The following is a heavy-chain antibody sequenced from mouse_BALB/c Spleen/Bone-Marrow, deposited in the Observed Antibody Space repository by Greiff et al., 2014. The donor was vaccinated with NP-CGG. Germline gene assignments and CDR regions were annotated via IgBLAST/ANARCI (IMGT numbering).Heavy chain of an antibody. CDR1: GYTFTSSW. CDR3: AREKIYGNYLWYFDV. J-gene: IGHJ1*01. D-gene: IGHD2-1*01. CDR2: IHPNSGNT. V-gene: IGHV1S130*01. Sequence: QVQLQQSGSVLVGPGASVKLSCKASGYTFTSSWVHWAKQRPGQGLEWIGEIHPNSGNTNYNEKFKGKATLTVDTSSSTAYVDLSSLTSEDSAVYYCAREKIYGNYLWYFDVWGAGTTVTVSS.